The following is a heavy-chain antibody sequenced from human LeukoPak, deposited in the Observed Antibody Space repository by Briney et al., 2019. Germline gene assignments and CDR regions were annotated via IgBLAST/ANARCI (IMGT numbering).Heavy chain of an antibody. J-gene: IGHJ6*03. V-gene: IGHV3-23*01. CDR3: AKGTGSFLDYYYYYMDV. CDR2: ISGSGGST. Sequence: GGSLRLSCAASGFTFSSYAMSWLRQAPGKGLEWVSAISGSGGSTYYADSVKGRFTISRDNSKNTLYLQMDSLRAEDTAVYYCAKGTGSFLDYYYYYMDVWGKGTTVTVSS. D-gene: IGHD6-13*01. CDR1: GFTFSSYA.